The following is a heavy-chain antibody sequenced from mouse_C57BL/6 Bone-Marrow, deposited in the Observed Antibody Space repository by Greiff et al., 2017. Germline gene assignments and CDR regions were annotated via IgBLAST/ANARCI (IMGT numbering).Heavy chain of an antibody. CDR1: GFNIKDDY. Sequence: DVKLVESGAELVRPGASVKLSCTASGFNIKDDYMHWVKQRPEQGLEWIGWIDPENGDTEYASKFQGKATITADTSSNTAYLQLSSLTSEDTAVYYCTRNDGYYRAWFAYWGQGTLVTVSA. V-gene: IGHV14-4*01. J-gene: IGHJ3*01. D-gene: IGHD2-3*01. CDR2: IDPENGDT. CDR3: TRNDGYYRAWFAY.